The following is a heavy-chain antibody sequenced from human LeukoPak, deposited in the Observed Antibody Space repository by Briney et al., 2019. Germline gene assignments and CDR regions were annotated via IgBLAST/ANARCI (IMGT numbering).Heavy chain of an antibody. CDR1: GFTFSSFS. D-gene: IGHD4-17*01. V-gene: IGHV3-48*04. CDR3: ARVIGSYGDSAY. CDR2: ITSSSSST. J-gene: IGHJ4*02. Sequence: GALRLSCAASGFTFSSFSMNWVRQAPGKGLEWISYITSSSSSTYYADSVKGRFTISRDNAKNSLYLQMNSLRAEDTAVYYCARVIGSYGDSAYWGQGTLVTVSS.